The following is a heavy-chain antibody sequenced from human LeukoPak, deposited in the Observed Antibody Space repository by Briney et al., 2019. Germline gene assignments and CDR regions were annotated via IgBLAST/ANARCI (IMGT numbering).Heavy chain of an antibody. CDR3: AREVVVVPAATTTIFYYYYMDV. CDR1: GYTFTGYY. CDR2: INPNSGGT. D-gene: IGHD2-2*01. V-gene: IGHV1-2*02. Sequence: ASVKVSCKASGYTFTGYYMHWVRQAPGQGLEWIGWINPNSGGTNYAQKFQGRVTMTRDTSISTAYMELSRLRSDDTAVYYCAREVVVVPAATTTIFYYYYMDVWGKGTTVTVSS. J-gene: IGHJ6*03.